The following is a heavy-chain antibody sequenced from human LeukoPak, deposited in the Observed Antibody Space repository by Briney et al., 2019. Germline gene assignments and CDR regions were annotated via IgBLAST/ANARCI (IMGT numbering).Heavy chain of an antibody. J-gene: IGHJ6*02. CDR2: IYYSGST. V-gene: IGHV4-59*01. Sequence: SETLSLTCTVSGGSISSYYWSWIRQPPGKGLEWIGYIYYSGSTNYNPSLKSRVTISVDTSKNQFSLKLSSVTAADTAVYYCAKVSTPGSSWYAAPYYYGMDVWGQGTTVTVSS. CDR1: GGSISSYY. D-gene: IGHD6-13*01. CDR3: AKVSTPGSSWYAAPYYYGMDV.